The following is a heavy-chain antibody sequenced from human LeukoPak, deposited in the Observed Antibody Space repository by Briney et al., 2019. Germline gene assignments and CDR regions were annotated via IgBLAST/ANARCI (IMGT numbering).Heavy chain of an antibody. Sequence: GGSLRLSCAASGFTFDAFGMNWVRQAPGKGLEWVSYIGTTSGAIYYADSVKGRFTISRDTPKNTLYLQINSLRVEDTAVYYCIVFGDSNHWGQGTLVTVSS. D-gene: IGHD4-17*01. CDR2: IGTTSGAI. J-gene: IGHJ5*02. CDR3: IVFGDSNH. V-gene: IGHV3-48*01. CDR1: GFTFDAFG.